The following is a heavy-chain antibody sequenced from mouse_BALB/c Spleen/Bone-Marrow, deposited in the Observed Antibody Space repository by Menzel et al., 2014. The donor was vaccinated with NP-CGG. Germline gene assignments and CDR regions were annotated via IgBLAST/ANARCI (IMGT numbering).Heavy chain of an antibody. J-gene: IGHJ4*01. CDR2: IDPANGNT. V-gene: IGHV14-3*02. CDR3: AKYGVLRYAMYY. Sequence: EVQLQQSGAELVKPGASVKLSCTASGFNIKDTYMHWVKQRPEQGLEWIGRIDPANGNTKYDPKFQGKATITADTSSNTAYLQLSSLTSEDTAVYYCAKYGVLRYAMYYWGQGTSVTVSS. D-gene: IGHD1-1*01. CDR1: GFNIKDTY.